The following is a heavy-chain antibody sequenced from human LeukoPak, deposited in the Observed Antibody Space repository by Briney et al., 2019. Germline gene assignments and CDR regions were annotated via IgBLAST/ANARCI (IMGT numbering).Heavy chain of an antibody. V-gene: IGHV1-2*02. CDR2: INPNSGGT. CDR3: ARDLYSSGWYWFDP. D-gene: IGHD6-19*01. CDR1: GYTFTGYY. J-gene: IGHJ5*02. Sequence: ASVKVSCKASGYTFTGYYMHWVRQAPGQGLEWMGWINPNSGGTNYAQKFQGRVTMTRDTSIGTAYMELSRLRSDDTAVYYCARDLYSSGWYWFDPWGQGTLVTVSS.